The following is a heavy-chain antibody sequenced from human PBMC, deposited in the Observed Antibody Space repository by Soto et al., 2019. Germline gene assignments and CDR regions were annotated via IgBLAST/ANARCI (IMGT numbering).Heavy chain of an antibody. D-gene: IGHD3-10*01. CDR1: GGTFSSYT. CDR2: IIPILGIA. V-gene: IGHV1-69*02. J-gene: IGHJ3*02. CDR3: ARGVLWFGDHMGDDAFDI. Sequence: QVQLVQSGAEVKKPGSSVKVSCKASGGTFSSYTISWVRQTPGQGLEWMGRIIPILGIANYAQKFQGRVTITADKSTSTAFMELSSLRSEDTAVYYCARGVLWFGDHMGDDAFDIWGQGTMVTVSS.